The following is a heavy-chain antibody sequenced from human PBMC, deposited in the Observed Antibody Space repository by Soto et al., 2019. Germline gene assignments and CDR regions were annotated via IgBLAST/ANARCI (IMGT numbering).Heavy chain of an antibody. CDR2: IKQDGSEK. Sequence: EVQLVESGGGLVQPGGSLRLSCAASGFTFSSYWMSWVRQAPGKGLEWVANIKQDGSEKYYVDSVKGRFTISRDNAKNSLYLQMNSLRAEDTAVYYCARGVRWLPLPFYYWGQGTLVTVSS. CDR3: ARGVRWLPLPFYY. CDR1: GFTFSSYW. D-gene: IGHD5-12*01. J-gene: IGHJ4*02. V-gene: IGHV3-7*01.